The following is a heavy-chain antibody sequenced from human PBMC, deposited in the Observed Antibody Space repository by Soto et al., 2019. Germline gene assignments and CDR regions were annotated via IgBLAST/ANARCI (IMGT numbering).Heavy chain of an antibody. Sequence: QVQLVQSGAEVKEPGSSVKVSCKASGGSFSSSAVSWVRQAPGQGLEWMGGIILTSGTGNYAQKFQGRVTITADASTATTYMELSSLRSEDTAVYYCAKNLAYCSGGSCFIPDYWGQGTLVTVSS. D-gene: IGHD2-15*01. V-gene: IGHV1-69*01. CDR2: IILTSGTG. CDR3: AKNLAYCSGGSCFIPDY. CDR1: GGSFSSSA. J-gene: IGHJ4*02.